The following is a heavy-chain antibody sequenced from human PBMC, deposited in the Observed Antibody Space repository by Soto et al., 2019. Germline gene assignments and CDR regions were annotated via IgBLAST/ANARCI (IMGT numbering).Heavy chain of an antibody. J-gene: IGHJ3*02. CDR3: ATKSVTMVRGATTDAFDT. CDR1: GGSISSGGYY. CDR2: IYYSGST. D-gene: IGHD3-10*01. Sequence: SETLSLTCTVSGGSISSGGYYWSWIRQHPWKGLEWIGYIYYSGSTYYNPSLKSRVTISVDTSKNQFSLKLSSVTAADTAVYYCATKSVTMVRGATTDAFDTWGQGTMVTVSS. V-gene: IGHV4-31*03.